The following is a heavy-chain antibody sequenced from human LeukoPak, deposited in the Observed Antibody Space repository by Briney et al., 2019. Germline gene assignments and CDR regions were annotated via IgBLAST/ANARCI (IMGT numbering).Heavy chain of an antibody. Sequence: SETLSLTCTVSGGSISSHYWSWIRQPPGKGLEWIGYIYYSGSTNYNPSLKSRVTISVDTSKNQFSLKLSSVTAADTAVYYCARVVVLSSRYYYYYVDVWGKGTTVTVSS. CDR2: IYYSGST. D-gene: IGHD2-15*01. J-gene: IGHJ6*03. V-gene: IGHV4-59*11. CDR3: ARVVVLSSRYYYYYVDV. CDR1: GGSISSHY.